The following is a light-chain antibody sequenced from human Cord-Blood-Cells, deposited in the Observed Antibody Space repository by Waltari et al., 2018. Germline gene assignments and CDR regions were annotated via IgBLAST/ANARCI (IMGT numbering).Light chain of an antibody. CDR2: DVS. V-gene: IGLV2-14*03. Sequence: QSALNQPASVSGSPGQSITISCTVTSSDVGGYNSVSWYQQHPGKAPKLMIYDVSNRPSGVSNRFSGSKSGNTASLTISGLQAEDEADYYCSSYTSSSTWVFGGGTKLTVL. CDR3: SSYTSSSTWV. J-gene: IGLJ3*02. CDR1: SSDVGGYNS.